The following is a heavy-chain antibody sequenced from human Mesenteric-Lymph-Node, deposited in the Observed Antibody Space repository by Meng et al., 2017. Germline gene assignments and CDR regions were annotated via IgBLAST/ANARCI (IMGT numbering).Heavy chain of an antibody. V-gene: IGHV3-23*04. Sequence: EVQLVESGGGLVQPGGSLRLSCAASGFTFSSYAMTWVRQAPGKGLEWVSSLRSDGSTVYADSVKGRFIISRDDSKNTLSLQMNSLRVGDTAIYYCTKALPYWYFDLWGRGTLVTVSS. CDR2: LRSDGST. CDR1: GFTFSSYA. CDR3: TKALPYWYFDL. J-gene: IGHJ2*01.